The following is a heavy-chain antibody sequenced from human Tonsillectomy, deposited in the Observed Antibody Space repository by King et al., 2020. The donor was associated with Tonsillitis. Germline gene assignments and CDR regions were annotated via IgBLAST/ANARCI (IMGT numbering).Heavy chain of an antibody. CDR2: IRYDGSNQ. Sequence: VQLVESGGGVVQPGGSLRPSCAASGFTFSYYGMHWVRQAPGKGLEWVAFIRYDGSNQYYSDSVKGRFTISRDNSKNTLFLQMNSLRAEDTAVYYCAKDLEWFGGYFDYWGQGTLVTVSS. V-gene: IGHV3-30*02. CDR1: GFTFSYYG. CDR3: AKDLEWFGGYFDY. D-gene: IGHD3-3*01. J-gene: IGHJ4*02.